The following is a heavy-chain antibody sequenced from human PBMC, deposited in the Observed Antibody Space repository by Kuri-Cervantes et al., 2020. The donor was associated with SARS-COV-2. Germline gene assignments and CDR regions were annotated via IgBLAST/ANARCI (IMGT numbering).Heavy chain of an antibody. D-gene: IGHD3-22*01. CDR3: ARGDSSGYLYYFDY. Sequence: GGSLRLSCAASGFTFSSYEMNWVRQAPGKGLERVSYISSSGSTIYYADSVKGRFTISRDNAKNSLYLQMNSLRAEDTAVYYCARGDSSGYLYYFDYWGQGTLVTVSS. J-gene: IGHJ4*02. CDR2: ISSSGSTI. V-gene: IGHV3-48*03. CDR1: GFTFSSYE.